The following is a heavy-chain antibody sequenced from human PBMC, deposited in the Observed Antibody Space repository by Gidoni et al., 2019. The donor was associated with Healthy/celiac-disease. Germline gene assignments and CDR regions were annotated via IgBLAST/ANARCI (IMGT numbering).Heavy chain of an antibody. CDR3: ACEREGKTGWELLRGTWFDP. J-gene: IGHJ5*02. D-gene: IGHD1-26*01. CDR2: GST. V-gene: IGHV4-39*01. Sequence: GSTYYNPSLKSRVTISVDTSKNQFSLKLSSVTAADTAVYYCACEREGKTGWELLRGTWFDPWGQGTLVTVSS.